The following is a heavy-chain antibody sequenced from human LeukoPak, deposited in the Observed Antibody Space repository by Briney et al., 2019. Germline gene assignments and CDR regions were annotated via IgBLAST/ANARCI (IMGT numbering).Heavy chain of an antibody. Sequence: SETLSLTCTVSGGSISSYYWSWIRQSAGKGLEWIGRIYTSGSTNYNPSLKSRVTMSVDTSKNQFSLKLSSVTAADTAVYYCARSPPYYYGSGSYYNGNWFDPWGQGTLVTASS. J-gene: IGHJ5*02. CDR3: ARSPPYYYGSGSYYNGNWFDP. CDR1: GGSISSYY. CDR2: IYTSGST. V-gene: IGHV4-4*07. D-gene: IGHD3-10*01.